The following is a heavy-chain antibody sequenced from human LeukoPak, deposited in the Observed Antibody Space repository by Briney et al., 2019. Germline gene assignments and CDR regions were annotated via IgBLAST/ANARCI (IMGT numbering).Heavy chain of an antibody. V-gene: IGHV5-51*01. CDR2: IYPGDSDT. D-gene: IGHD4-23*01. CDR1: GYSFTSYW. Sequence: GESLQISFKGSGYSFTSYWIGWVRPMPGKGLEWMGIIYPGDSDTRYSPSFQGQVTISADKSITTAYLQWSSLKASDTAMYYCARHNYGGNSLYWYFDLWGRGTLVTVSS. J-gene: IGHJ2*01. CDR3: ARHNYGGNSLYWYFDL.